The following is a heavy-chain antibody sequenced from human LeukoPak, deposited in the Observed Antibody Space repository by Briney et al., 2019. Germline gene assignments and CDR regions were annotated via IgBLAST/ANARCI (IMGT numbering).Heavy chain of an antibody. CDR3: TTGERRFDSSGYFPYYFDS. V-gene: IGHV3-15*01. CDR1: GFTFSNAW. CDR2: IKSKADGGTT. J-gene: IGHJ4*02. Sequence: GGSLRLSCAASGFTFSNAWMTWVRQAPGKGLEWVGRIKSKADGGTTGYAAPVKGRFTVSSDDSQNTLYLQMNSLKTEDTALYYCTTGERRFDSSGYFPYYFDSWGQGTLVTVSS. D-gene: IGHD3-22*01.